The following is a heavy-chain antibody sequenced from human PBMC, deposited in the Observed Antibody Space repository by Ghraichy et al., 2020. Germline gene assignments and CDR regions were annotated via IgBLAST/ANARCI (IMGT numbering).Heavy chain of an antibody. CDR3: ARDREYSSSSGIDY. CDR2: IWYDGSNK. Sequence: GGSLRLSCAASGFTFSSYGMHWVRQAPGKGLEWVAVIWYDGSNKYYADSVKGRFTISRDNSKNTLYLQMNSLRAEDTAVYYCARDREYSSSSGIDYWGQGTLVTVSS. CDR1: GFTFSSYG. D-gene: IGHD6-6*01. V-gene: IGHV3-33*01. J-gene: IGHJ4*02.